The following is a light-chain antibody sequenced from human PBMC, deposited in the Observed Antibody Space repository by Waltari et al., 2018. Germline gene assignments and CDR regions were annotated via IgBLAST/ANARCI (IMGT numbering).Light chain of an antibody. V-gene: IGKV1-5*01. CDR2: DAS. CDR3: QQYQGYSGT. Sequence: DIQMTQSPSTLSASVGDRVTIPFRASQSISSWLAWYQQKPGKAPKLLIYDASSLESGVPSRFSGSGSGTEFTLTISSLQPEDFATYYCQQYQGYSGTFGRGTKVEIK. J-gene: IGKJ1*01. CDR1: QSISSW.